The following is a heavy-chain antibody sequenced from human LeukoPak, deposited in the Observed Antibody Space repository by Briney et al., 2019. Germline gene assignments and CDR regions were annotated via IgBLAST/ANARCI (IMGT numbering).Heavy chain of an antibody. Sequence: PSETLSLTCTVSGGSISSSSYYWGWIRQPPGKGLEWIGSIYYSGSTYYNPSLKSRVTISVDTSKNQFSLKLSSVTAADTAVYYCARVGDHYYYGMDVWGQGTTVTVSS. CDR2: IYYSGST. D-gene: IGHD3-16*01. J-gene: IGHJ6*02. V-gene: IGHV4-39*07. CDR3: ARVGDHYYYGMDV. CDR1: GGSISSSSYY.